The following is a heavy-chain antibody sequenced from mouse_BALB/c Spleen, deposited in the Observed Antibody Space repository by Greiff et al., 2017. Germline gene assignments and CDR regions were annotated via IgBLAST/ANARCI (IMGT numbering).Heavy chain of an antibody. CDR2: ISSGGGST. J-gene: IGHJ2*01. V-gene: IGHV5-12-1*01. Sequence: EVMLVESGGGLVKPGGSLKLSCAASGFAFSSYDMSWVRQTPEKRLEWVAYISSGGGSTYYPDTVKGRFTISRDNAKNTLYLQMSSLKSEDTAMYYCARRYYRYDGYYFDYWGQGTTLTVSS. CDR1: GFAFSSYD. D-gene: IGHD2-14*01. CDR3: ARRYYRYDGYYFDY.